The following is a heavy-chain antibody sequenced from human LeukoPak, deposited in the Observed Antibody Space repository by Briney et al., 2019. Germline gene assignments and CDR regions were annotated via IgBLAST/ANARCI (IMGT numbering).Heavy chain of an antibody. D-gene: IGHD2-15*01. CDR3: ARLGYCSGGSCFPFDY. CDR2: INHSGST. CDR1: GGSFSGYY. Sequence: PSETLSLTCAVYGGSFSGYYWSWIRQPPGKGLEWIGEINHSGSTNYNPSLKSRVTISVDTSKNQFSLKLSSVTAADTAVYYCARLGYCSGGSCFPFDYWGQGTLVTVSS. V-gene: IGHV4-34*01. J-gene: IGHJ4*02.